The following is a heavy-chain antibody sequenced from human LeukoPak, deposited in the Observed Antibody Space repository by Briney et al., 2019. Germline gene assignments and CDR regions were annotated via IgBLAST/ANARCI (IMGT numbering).Heavy chain of an antibody. J-gene: IGHJ4*02. CDR1: GYTFTSYD. D-gene: IGHD6-19*01. CDR2: MNPNSGNT. CDR3: ARGLGSSGWYHFDY. V-gene: IGHV1-8*01. Sequence: ASVKVSCKASGYTFTSYDINWVRQATGQGLEWMGWMNPNSGNTGYAQKLQGRVTMTRNTSISTAYMELSSLRSEDTAVYYCARGLGSSGWYHFDYWGQGTLVTVSS.